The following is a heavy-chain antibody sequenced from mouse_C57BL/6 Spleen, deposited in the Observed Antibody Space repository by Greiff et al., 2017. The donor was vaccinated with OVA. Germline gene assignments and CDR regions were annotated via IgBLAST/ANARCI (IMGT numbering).Heavy chain of an antibody. D-gene: IGHD2-4*01. CDR1: GFTFSNYW. J-gene: IGHJ2*01. CDR3: TAGHGDYDEDY. V-gene: IGHV6-3*01. Sequence: EVKLEESGGGLVQPGGSMKLSCVASGFTFSNYWMNWVRQSPEKGLEWVAQIRLKSDNYATHYAESVKGRFTISRDDSKSSVYLQMNNLRAEDTGIYYCTAGHGDYDEDYWGQGTTLTVSS. CDR2: IRLKSDNYAT.